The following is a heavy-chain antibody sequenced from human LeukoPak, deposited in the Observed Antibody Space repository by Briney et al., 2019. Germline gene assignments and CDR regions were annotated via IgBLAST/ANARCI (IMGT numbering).Heavy chain of an antibody. CDR3: ARKSYYYGSGSYNIANPLDY. D-gene: IGHD3-10*01. J-gene: IGHJ4*02. Sequence: SETLSLTCTVSGYSISSGYYWGWIRQPPGKGLEWIGSIYHSGSTYYNPSLKSRVTISVDTSKNQFSLKLSSVTAADTAVYYCARKSYYYGSGSYNIANPLDYWGQGTLVTVSS. CDR2: IYHSGST. V-gene: IGHV4-38-2*02. CDR1: GYSISSGYY.